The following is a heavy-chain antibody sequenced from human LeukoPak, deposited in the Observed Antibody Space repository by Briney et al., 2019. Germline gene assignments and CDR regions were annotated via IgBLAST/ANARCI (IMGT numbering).Heavy chain of an antibody. CDR1: GGSFSGYY. D-gene: IGHD5-12*01. Sequence: SETLSLTCAVYGGSFSGYYWSWIRQPPGKGLEWIGEINHSGSTNYNPSLKSRVTISVDTSKNQFSLKLSSVTAADTAVYYCASDIVATRTFDYWGQGTLVTVSS. J-gene: IGHJ4*02. V-gene: IGHV4-34*01. CDR2: INHSGST. CDR3: ASDIVATRTFDY.